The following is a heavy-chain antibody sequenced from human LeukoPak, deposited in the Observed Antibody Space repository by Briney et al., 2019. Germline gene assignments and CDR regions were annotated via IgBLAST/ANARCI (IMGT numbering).Heavy chain of an antibody. V-gene: IGHV3-23*01. CDR2: ISGSGGST. D-gene: IGHD3-3*01. CDR1: GVTFSTYS. J-gene: IGHJ4*02. Sequence: YPGGSLRLSCSASGVTFSTYSMNWVRPTPGKGLMWVSSISGSGGSTYYAESVKGRFSISRDNSKKMMYLQMNSLGADDTAVYYCAKGGQNFDFWRFDYWGQGILVTVSS. CDR3: AKGGQNFDFWRFDY.